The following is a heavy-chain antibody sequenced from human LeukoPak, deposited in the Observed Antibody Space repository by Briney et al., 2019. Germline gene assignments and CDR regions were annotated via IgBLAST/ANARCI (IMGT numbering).Heavy chain of an antibody. Sequence: SETLSLTCTVSGGSISSYYWSWIRQPPGKGLEWIGYIYYSGSTNYNPPLKSRVTISVDTSKNQFSLKLSSVTAADTAVYYCARDRYYYGSGSYFFDYWGQGTLVTVSS. CDR1: GGSISSYY. V-gene: IGHV4-59*12. J-gene: IGHJ4*02. D-gene: IGHD3-10*01. CDR2: IYYSGST. CDR3: ARDRYYYGSGSYFFDY.